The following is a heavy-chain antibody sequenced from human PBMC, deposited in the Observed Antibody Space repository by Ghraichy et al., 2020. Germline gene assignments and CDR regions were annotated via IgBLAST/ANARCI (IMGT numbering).Heavy chain of an antibody. CDR2: LGADGRST. CDR1: EFTFDGYP. CDR3: AKEGGRLGGGAFDV. D-gene: IGHD1-26*01. V-gene: IGHV3-23*01. Sequence: GGSLRLSCAVSEFTFDGYPMTWVRQAPGKGLEWVSTLGADGRSTFYADSVKGRFTISRDKSKRTMYLQMNSLRADDTAVYYCAKEGGRLGGGAFDVWGQGTKVTGSS. J-gene: IGHJ3*01.